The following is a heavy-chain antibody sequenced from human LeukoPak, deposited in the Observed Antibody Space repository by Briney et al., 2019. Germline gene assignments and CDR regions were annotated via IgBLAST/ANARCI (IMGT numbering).Heavy chain of an antibody. CDR3: AMGEVAGYFDY. CDR2: IDQSGST. D-gene: IGHD6-19*01. J-gene: IGHJ4*02. CDR1: GESFSDYY. V-gene: IGHV4-34*01. Sequence: SETLSLTCAVYGESFSDYYWSWIRQSPGKGLEWIGDIDQSGSTNYSPSLKSRVTISVDKSKNQFSLKLSSVTAADTAVYYCAMGEVAGYFDYWGQGTLVTVSS.